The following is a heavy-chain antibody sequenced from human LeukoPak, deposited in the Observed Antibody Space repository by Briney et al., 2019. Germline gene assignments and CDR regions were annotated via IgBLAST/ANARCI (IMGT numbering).Heavy chain of an antibody. Sequence: SETLSLTCTVSGGSISSYYWSWIRQPAGKGLEWIGRIYTSGSTNYNPSLKSRVTMSVDTSKNQFSLKLSSVTAADTAVYYCARVGAYSSGQNFDYWGQGTLVTVSS. CDR2: IYTSGST. V-gene: IGHV4-4*07. D-gene: IGHD6-19*01. J-gene: IGHJ4*02. CDR1: GGSISSYY. CDR3: ARVGAYSSGQNFDY.